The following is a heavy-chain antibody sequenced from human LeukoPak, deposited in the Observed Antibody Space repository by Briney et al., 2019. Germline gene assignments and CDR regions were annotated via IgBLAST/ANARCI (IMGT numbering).Heavy chain of an antibody. CDR1: GGSISSSSNY. J-gene: IGHJ6*02. V-gene: IGHV4-39*01. CDR2: IYYSGST. D-gene: IGHD6-13*01. CDR3: ARHDASSSYLYMDV. Sequence: SETLSLTCTVSGGSISSSSNYWGWIRQPPGKGLEWIGSIYYSGSTYYNTSLKSRVTISVDTSKNQFSLKLSSVTAADTAVYYCARHDASSSYLYMDVWGQGATVTVSS.